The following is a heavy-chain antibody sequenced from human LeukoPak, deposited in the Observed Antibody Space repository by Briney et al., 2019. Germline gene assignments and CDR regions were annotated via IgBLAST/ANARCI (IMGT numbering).Heavy chain of an antibody. Sequence: GGSLRLSCAASGFTFSSYSMNWVRQAPGKGLEWVSYISSSSSTIYYADSVKGRFTISRDNAKNSLYLQMNSLRAEDTAVYYCARVSMITFGGVIGPYDYWGQGTLVTVSS. V-gene: IGHV3-48*01. CDR2: ISSSSSTI. D-gene: IGHD3-16*02. CDR1: GFTFSSYS. J-gene: IGHJ4*02. CDR3: ARVSMITFGGVIGPYDY.